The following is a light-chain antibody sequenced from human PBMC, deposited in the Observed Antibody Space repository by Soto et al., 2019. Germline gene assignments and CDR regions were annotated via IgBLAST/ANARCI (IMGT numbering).Light chain of an antibody. CDR2: EVS. CDR1: SSDVGDYNY. Sequence: QSALTQPPSASGTPGQSVTIPCTGTSSDVGDYNYVSWYQQHPGKAPKLMIYEVSRRPCGVPDRFSGSKSGNTASLTVSGLHAEDEADYYCSSNAGSNNLVFGGGTKVTVL. CDR3: SSNAGSNNLV. V-gene: IGLV2-8*01. J-gene: IGLJ2*01.